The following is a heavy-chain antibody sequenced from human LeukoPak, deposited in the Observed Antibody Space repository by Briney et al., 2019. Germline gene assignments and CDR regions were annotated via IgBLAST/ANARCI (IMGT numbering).Heavy chain of an antibody. CDR2: VFHTGDT. D-gene: IGHD3-10*01. Sequence: SETLSLTCTVSGASISDINWCNWVRLSPGKGLEWIGEVFHTGDTHYNPSLKSRLTISVDTSKNQFSLKLSSVTAADTAVYYCARDAALYGSGSYYIAEKTVSSDYWGQGTLVTVSS. CDR3: ARDAALYGSGSYYIAEKTVSSDY. CDR1: GASISDINW. J-gene: IGHJ4*02. V-gene: IGHV4-4*02.